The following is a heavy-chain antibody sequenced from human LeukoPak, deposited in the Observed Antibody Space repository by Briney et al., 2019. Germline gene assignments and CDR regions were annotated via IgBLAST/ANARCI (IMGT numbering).Heavy chain of an antibody. CDR2: INWNGGST. CDR1: GFTFDDYG. CDR3: ARRYYYDSSGYSIYFDY. V-gene: IGHV3-20*04. D-gene: IGHD3-22*01. J-gene: IGHJ4*02. Sequence: PGGSLRLSCAASGFTFDDYGMSWVRQAPGKRLEWVSGINWNGGSTGYANSVKGRFTISRDNAKNSLYLQMNSLRAEDTALYYCARRYYYDSSGYSIYFDYWGQGTLVTVSS.